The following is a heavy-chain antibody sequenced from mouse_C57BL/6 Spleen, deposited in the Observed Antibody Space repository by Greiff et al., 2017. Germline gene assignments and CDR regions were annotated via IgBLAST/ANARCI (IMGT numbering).Heavy chain of an antibody. CDR3: TTGDYGNYVGY. V-gene: IGHV14-4*01. J-gene: IGHJ2*01. Sequence: EVQLQQSGAELVRPGASVKLSCTASGFNIKDDYMHWVKQRPEQGLEWIGWIDPENGDTEYASKFQGKATITADTSSNTAYLQLSSLTSEDTAVYYCTTGDYGNYVGYWGQGTTLTVSS. CDR1: GFNIKDDY. D-gene: IGHD2-1*01. CDR2: IDPENGDT.